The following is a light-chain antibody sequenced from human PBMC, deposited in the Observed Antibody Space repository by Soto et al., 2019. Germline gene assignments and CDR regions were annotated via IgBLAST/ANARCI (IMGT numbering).Light chain of an antibody. Sequence: QSALTQPASVSGSPGQSVTITCTETSSDVGSYNLVSWYQQHPGKAPKLMIYEGSKRPSGVSNRFSGSKSGNTASLTISGLQAEDEADYYCCSYAGSSTFSLVFGGGTKLTVL. CDR1: SSDVGSYNL. V-gene: IGLV2-23*03. CDR3: CSYAGSSTFSLV. J-gene: IGLJ2*01. CDR2: EGS.